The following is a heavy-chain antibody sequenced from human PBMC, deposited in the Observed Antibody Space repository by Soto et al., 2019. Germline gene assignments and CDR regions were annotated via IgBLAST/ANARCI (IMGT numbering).Heavy chain of an antibody. CDR1: KFMFSSAW. V-gene: IGHV3-15*01. CDR2: IKAKIDGETT. D-gene: IGHD1-1*01. J-gene: IGHJ4*02. CDR3: VEGWNDF. Sequence: EVYLVESGGDLVEPGESLRLSCAASKFMFSSAWMSWVRQAPGQGLEWVGRIKAKIDGETTDYADFVQGRFTISRDDSKNTLFLEMNSLKIEDTAVYFCVEGWNDFWGQGTLVTVSS.